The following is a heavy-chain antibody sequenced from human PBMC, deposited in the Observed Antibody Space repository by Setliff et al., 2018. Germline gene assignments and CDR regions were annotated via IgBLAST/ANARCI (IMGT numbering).Heavy chain of an antibody. Sequence: SETLSLTCTVSGGSISSHYWTWIRQPAGKGLEWIGRLYTSGDTNYSPSLRSRLTISVDTSKNQFSLKLRSVTAADTAVYYCARGGTFRYFDFWGQGAPVTVSS. CDR3: ARGGTFRYFDF. D-gene: IGHD5-12*01. CDR1: GGSISSHY. V-gene: IGHV4-4*07. J-gene: IGHJ4*02. CDR2: LYTSGDT.